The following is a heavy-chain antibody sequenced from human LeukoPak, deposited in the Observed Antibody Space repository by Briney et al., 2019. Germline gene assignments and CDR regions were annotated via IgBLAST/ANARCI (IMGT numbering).Heavy chain of an antibody. J-gene: IGHJ6*02. D-gene: IGHD3-22*01. CDR3: ARGYDSSGYYRYYYYGMDV. Sequence: ASVKVSCKASGYTFTSYGISWVRQAPGQGLEWMGWISAYNSNTNHAQKLQGRVTMTTDTSTSTAYMELRSLRSDDTAVYYCARGYDSSGYYRYYYYGMDVWGQGTTVTVSS. CDR1: GYTFTSYG. CDR2: ISAYNSNT. V-gene: IGHV1-18*01.